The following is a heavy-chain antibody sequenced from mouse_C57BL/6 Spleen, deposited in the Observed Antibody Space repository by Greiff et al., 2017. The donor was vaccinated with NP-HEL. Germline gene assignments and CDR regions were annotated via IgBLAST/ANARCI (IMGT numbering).Heavy chain of an antibody. J-gene: IGHJ4*01. CDR1: GYAFSSSW. V-gene: IGHV1-82*01. Sequence: VQVVESGPELVKPGASVKISCKASGYAFSSSWMNWVKQRPGKGLEWIGRIYPGDGDTNYNGKFKGKATLTADKSSSTAYMQLSSLTSEDSAVYFCARGDGPKDYWGQGTSVTVSS. CDR2: IYPGDGDT. CDR3: ARGDGPKDY. D-gene: IGHD2-3*01.